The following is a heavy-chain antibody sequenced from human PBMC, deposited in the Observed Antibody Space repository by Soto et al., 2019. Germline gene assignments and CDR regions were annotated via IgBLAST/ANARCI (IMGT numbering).Heavy chain of an antibody. CDR3: ARTGSSGGSCYHFDY. CDR2: IDWDDDK. CDR1: GFSLSTSGMC. Sequence: SGPTLVNPTQTLTLTCTFSGFSLSTSGMCVSWIRQPPGKALEWLARIDWDDDKYYSKSLKTRLTISKETSKNQVVLTMTNMDPVDTATYYCARTGSSGGSCYHFDYWGQGTLVTVSS. J-gene: IGHJ4*02. V-gene: IGHV2-70*11. D-gene: IGHD2-15*01.